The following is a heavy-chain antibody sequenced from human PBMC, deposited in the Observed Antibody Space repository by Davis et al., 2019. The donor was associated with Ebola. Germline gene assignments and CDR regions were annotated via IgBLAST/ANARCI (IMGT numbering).Heavy chain of an antibody. Sequence: GGSLRLSCTASGFTFGDYAMSWFRQAPGKGLEWVGFIRSKGYGGTTEYAASLKGRFTISREDSKSIAYLQMNSLKTEDTAVYYCTRRGTVVTPDYWGQGTLVTVSS. D-gene: IGHD4-23*01. CDR1: GFTFGDYA. V-gene: IGHV3-49*03. CDR3: TRRGTVVTPDY. CDR2: IRSKGYGGTT. J-gene: IGHJ4*02.